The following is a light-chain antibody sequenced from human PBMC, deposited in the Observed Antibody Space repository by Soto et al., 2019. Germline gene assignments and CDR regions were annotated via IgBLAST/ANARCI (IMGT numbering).Light chain of an antibody. J-gene: IGLJ2*01. CDR3: SSYTSSSTVL. V-gene: IGLV2-14*03. CDR2: DVS. CDR1: SSDVGGYTY. Sequence: QSALTQFASVSGSPGQSITISCTGTSSDVGGYTYVSWYQQHPGKAPKLMIYDVSNRPSGVSNRFSGSESGSTASLTISGLQAEDEADYYCSSYTSSSTVLFGGGTKLTVL.